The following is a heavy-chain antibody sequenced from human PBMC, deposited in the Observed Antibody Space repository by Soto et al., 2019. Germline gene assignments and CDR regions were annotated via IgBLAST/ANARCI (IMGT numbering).Heavy chain of an antibody. CDR2: IYYSGST. Sequence: SETLSLTCTVSGGSISSYYWSWIRQPPGKGLEWIGYIYYSGSTNYNPSLKSRVTISVDTSKNQFSLKLSSVTAADTAVYYCARLDAGYSSGWYVPAIDYWGQGTLVTVSS. J-gene: IGHJ4*02. D-gene: IGHD6-19*01. V-gene: IGHV4-59*01. CDR3: ARLDAGYSSGWYVPAIDY. CDR1: GGSISSYY.